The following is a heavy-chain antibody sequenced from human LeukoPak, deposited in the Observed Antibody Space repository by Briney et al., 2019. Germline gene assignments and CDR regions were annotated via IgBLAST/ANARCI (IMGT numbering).Heavy chain of an antibody. D-gene: IGHD6-19*01. V-gene: IGHV4-38-2*01. CDR3: ARVLMDRSGCIGY. CDR1: GNFISSGYY. J-gene: IGHJ4*02. Sequence: SETLSLTCAVSGNFISSGYYWGWIRQPPGKGLEWIGSIYYSGSTYYNPSLKSRVTISVDTSKNQFSLKLNSVTAADTAVYYCARVLMDRSGCIGYWGQGTLVTVSS. CDR2: IYYSGST.